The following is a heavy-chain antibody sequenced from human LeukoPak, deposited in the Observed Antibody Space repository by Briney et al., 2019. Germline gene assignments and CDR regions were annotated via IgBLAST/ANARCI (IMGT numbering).Heavy chain of an antibody. CDR2: ISGSGGNT. D-gene: IGHD6-13*01. Sequence: GSLRLSCAASGFTFSNYAMSWVRQAPGKGLEWVSGISGSGGNTYYADSVKGRFTISGDSSKNTLYLQMNSLRVEDTAVYYCAKVEGSSWYNNLDYWGQGTLVTFSS. J-gene: IGHJ4*02. CDR3: AKVEGSSWYNNLDY. V-gene: IGHV3-23*01. CDR1: GFTFSNYA.